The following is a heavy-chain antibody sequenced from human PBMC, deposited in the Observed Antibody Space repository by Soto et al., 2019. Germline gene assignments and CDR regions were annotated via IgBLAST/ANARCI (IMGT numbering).Heavy chain of an antibody. V-gene: IGHV4-59*01. D-gene: IGHD2-15*01. CDR2: IYYSGST. Sequence: SETLSLTCTVSGGSISSYYWSWIRQPPGKGLEWIGYIYYSGSTNYNPSLKSRVTISVDTSKNQFSLKLSSVTAADTAVYYCARALRDCSGGSCYSVLFDYWGQGTLVTSPQ. CDR1: GGSISSYY. J-gene: IGHJ4*02. CDR3: ARALRDCSGGSCYSVLFDY.